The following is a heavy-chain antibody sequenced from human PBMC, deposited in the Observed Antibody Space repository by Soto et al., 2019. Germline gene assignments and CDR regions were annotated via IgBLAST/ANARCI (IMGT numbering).Heavy chain of an antibody. J-gene: IGHJ4*02. CDR2: IIPMFAAT. D-gene: IGHD2-15*01. Sequence: QVQRAQSGAEMTKPGSSVKVSCRASGGSFSDFAFSWVRQAPGQGLEWMGGIIPMFAATKYAQRLQDRVIITADESTNTVYLALNSLTSEDTAIYYCARGAIVAVPAALSSYHDYTNYRFDSWGQGTLVTVSS. CDR1: GGSFSDFA. CDR3: ARGAIVAVPAALSSYHDYTNYRFDS. V-gene: IGHV1-69*01.